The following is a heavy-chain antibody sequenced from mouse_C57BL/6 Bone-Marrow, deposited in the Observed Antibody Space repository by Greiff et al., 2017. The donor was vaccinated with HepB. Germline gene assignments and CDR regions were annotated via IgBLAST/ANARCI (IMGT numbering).Heavy chain of an antibody. D-gene: IGHD1-1*01. V-gene: IGHV5-12*01. J-gene: IGHJ4*01. Sequence: EVKLMESGGGLVQPGGSLKLSCAASGFTFSDYYMYWVRQTPEKRLEWVAYISNGGGSTYYPDTVKGRFTISRDNAKNTLYLQMSRLKSEDTAMYYCARPITTVVPSMDYWGQGTSVTVSS. CDR3: ARPITTVVPSMDY. CDR1: GFTFSDYY. CDR2: ISNGGGST.